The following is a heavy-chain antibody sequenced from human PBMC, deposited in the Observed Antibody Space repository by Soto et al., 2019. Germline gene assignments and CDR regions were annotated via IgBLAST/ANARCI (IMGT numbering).Heavy chain of an antibody. D-gene: IGHD3-10*01. CDR3: ASNRITMVRGVINAFDI. CDR2: IYYSGST. V-gene: IGHV4-39*01. J-gene: IGHJ3*02. Sequence: SETLSLTCTVSGGSISSSSYYWGWIRQPPGKGLEWIGSIYYSGSTYYNPSLKSRVTISVDTSKNQFSLKLSSVTAADTAVYYCASNRITMVRGVINAFDIWGQGTMVTVSS. CDR1: GGSISSSSYY.